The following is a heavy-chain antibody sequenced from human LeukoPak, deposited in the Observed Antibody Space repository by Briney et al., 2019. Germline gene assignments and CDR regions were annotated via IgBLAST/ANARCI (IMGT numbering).Heavy chain of an antibody. J-gene: IGHJ4*02. D-gene: IGHD3-22*01. Sequence: GGSLRLSCVGSGFTFSKYWMNWVRQAPGKGLEWVSAISGSGGSTYYADSVKGRFTISRDNSKNTLYLQMNSLRAEDTAVYYCAKDPRYYDSSGYSSWGQGTLVTVSS. V-gene: IGHV3-23*01. CDR1: GFTFSKYW. CDR3: AKDPRYYDSSGYSS. CDR2: ISGSGGST.